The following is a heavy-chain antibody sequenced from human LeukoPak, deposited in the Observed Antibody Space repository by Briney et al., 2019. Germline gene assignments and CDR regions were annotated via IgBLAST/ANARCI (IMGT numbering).Heavy chain of an antibody. CDR1: GGSISSYY. D-gene: IGHD3-3*01. CDR2: IYYSGST. CDR3: ASHPYDFWSGYAFDI. Sequence: SETLSLTCTVSGGSISSYYWSWIRQPPGKGLEWIGYIYYSGSTNYNPSLKSRVTISVDTSKNQFSLKLSSVTAADTAVYYCASHPYDFWSGYAFDIWGQGTMVTVSS. V-gene: IGHV4-59*01. J-gene: IGHJ3*02.